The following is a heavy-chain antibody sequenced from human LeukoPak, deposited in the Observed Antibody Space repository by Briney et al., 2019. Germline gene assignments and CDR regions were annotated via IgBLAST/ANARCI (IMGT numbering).Heavy chain of an antibody. CDR3: AKDLHYGAADY. D-gene: IGHD3-10*01. Sequence: PGGSLTLSCAASGFTFSNYWMHWLRHAPGKGLVWVSFINPNGSTTNYADSVKGRFTISRDNAKNALYLQMNSLRAEETAVYYCAKDLHYGAADYWGQGTLVTVSS. V-gene: IGHV3-74*01. CDR2: INPNGSTT. J-gene: IGHJ4*02. CDR1: GFTFSNYW.